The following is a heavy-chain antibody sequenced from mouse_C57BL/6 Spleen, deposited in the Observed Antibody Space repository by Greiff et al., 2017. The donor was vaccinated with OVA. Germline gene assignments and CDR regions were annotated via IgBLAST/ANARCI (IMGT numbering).Heavy chain of an antibody. V-gene: IGHV14-3*01. CDR1: GFNIKNTY. CDR3: ARSLYDYDDYWYFDV. J-gene: IGHJ1*03. D-gene: IGHD2-4*01. Sequence: DVKLQESVAELVRPGASVKLSCTASGFNIKNTYMHWVKQRPEQGLEWIGRIDPANGNTKYAPKFQGKATITADTSSNTAYLQLSSLTSEDTAIYYCARSLYDYDDYWYFDVWGTGTTVTVSS. CDR2: IDPANGNT.